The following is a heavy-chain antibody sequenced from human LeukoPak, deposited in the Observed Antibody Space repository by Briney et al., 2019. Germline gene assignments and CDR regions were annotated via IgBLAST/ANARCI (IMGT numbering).Heavy chain of an antibody. D-gene: IGHD3-10*01. Sequence: LVASVKVSCKASGYTFTSYDINWVRQATGQGLEWMGWINPNSGGTNYAQKFQGRVTMTRDTSISTAYMELSRLRSDDTAVYYCARGNWGSGSFFDIWGQGTMVTVSS. CDR3: ARGNWGSGSFFDI. J-gene: IGHJ3*02. CDR1: GYTFTSYD. CDR2: INPNSGGT. V-gene: IGHV1-2*02.